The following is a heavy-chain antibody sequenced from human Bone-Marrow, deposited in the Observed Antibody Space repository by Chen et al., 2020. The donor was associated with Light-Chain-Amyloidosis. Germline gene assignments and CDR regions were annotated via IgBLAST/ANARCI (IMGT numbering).Heavy chain of an antibody. J-gene: IGHJ5*02. D-gene: IGHD1-1*01. Sequence: QVQMVQSGAEVRKPGASVKVSCKTSGFTFTNYRIHWVRQAPGQGLEWMGWINLNSGDTNYAVKFQGRVTLTRVTSTTTSYLELRGLISDDTALFYCAGDCWVAGFSTTNWFVPWGQGTLITVSS. CDR3: AGDCWVAGFSTTNWFVP. V-gene: IGHV1-2*02. CDR1: GFTFTNYR. CDR2: INLNSGDT.